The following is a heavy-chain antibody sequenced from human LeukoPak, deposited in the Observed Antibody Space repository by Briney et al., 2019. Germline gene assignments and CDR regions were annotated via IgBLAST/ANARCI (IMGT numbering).Heavy chain of an antibody. Sequence: PGGSLRLSCAASGFTFYTYAMSWVRQAPGKGLEWVSAIGGSGGSTFYADSVMGRFTISRDNSENTLYLQMNSLRAEDTAVYFCAKDPEGFGELSQYGTDVWGQGTTVTVSS. J-gene: IGHJ6*02. CDR2: IGGSGGST. V-gene: IGHV3-23*01. CDR3: AKDPEGFGELSQYGTDV. D-gene: IGHD3-10*01. CDR1: GFTFYTYA.